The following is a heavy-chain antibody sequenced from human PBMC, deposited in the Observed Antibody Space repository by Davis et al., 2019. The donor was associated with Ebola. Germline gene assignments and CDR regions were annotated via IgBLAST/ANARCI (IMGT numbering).Heavy chain of an antibody. J-gene: IGHJ4*02. CDR1: GFTFSSYA. V-gene: IGHV3-23*01. Sequence: GESLKISCAASGFTFSSYAMSWVRQAPGKGLEWVSAISGSGGSTYYADSVKGRFTISRDNSKNTLYLQMNSLRAEDTAVYYCAKSPEPGYSSTPLDYWGQGTLVTVSS. CDR2: ISGSGGST. CDR3: AKSPEPGYSSTPLDY. D-gene: IGHD6-13*01.